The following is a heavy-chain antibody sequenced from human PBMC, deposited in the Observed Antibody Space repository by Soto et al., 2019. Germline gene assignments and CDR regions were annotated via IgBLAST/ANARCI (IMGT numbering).Heavy chain of an antibody. CDR1: GFSLSNARMG. J-gene: IGHJ6*02. CDR3: ARIPLYYYDSSGLPAYYGMDV. D-gene: IGHD3-22*01. Sequence: QVTLKESGPVLVKPTETLTLTCTVSGFSLSNARMGVSWIRQPPGKALEWLAHIFSNDEKSYSTSLKSRLTISKDTSKSQVVLTMTNMDPVDTATYYCARIPLYYYDSSGLPAYYGMDVWGQGTTVTVSS. CDR2: IFSNDEK. V-gene: IGHV2-26*01.